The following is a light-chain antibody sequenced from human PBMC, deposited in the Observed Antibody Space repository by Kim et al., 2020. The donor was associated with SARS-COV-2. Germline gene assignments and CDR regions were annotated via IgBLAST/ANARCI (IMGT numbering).Light chain of an antibody. Sequence: DIVMTQSTDSLAVSLGERATLNCKSSQTVLYNSNNKNYLAWYQQKPGQAPKLLIYWASIRESGVSYRFSGSGSETDFTLTISSLQAEDVAVDYCQQYYITPPSFGQGTKLEI. CDR2: WAS. CDR3: QQYYITPPS. J-gene: IGKJ2*03. CDR1: QTVLYNSNNKNY. V-gene: IGKV4-1*01.